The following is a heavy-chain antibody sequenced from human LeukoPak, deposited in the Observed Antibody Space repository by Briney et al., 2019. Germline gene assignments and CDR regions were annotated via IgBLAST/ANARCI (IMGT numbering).Heavy chain of an antibody. J-gene: IGHJ4*02. Sequence: ASVKVSCKVSGYTLTELSMHWVRQAPGKGLEWMGGSDPEDGETIYAQKFQGRVTMTEDTSTDTAYMELSSLRSEDTAVYYCAXFSYSSGCYAGWGQGTLVTVSS. V-gene: IGHV1-24*01. CDR1: GYTLTELS. CDR3: AXFSYSSGCYAG. D-gene: IGHD6-19*01. CDR2: SDPEDGET.